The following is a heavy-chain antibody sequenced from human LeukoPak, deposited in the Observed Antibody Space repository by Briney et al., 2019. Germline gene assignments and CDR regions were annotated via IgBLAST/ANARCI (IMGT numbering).Heavy chain of an antibody. V-gene: IGHV4-39*02. CDR3: ASGHSQQGDYYYYAMDV. CDR2: TYYSGSA. D-gene: IGHD1-1*01. J-gene: IGHJ6*02. Sequence: PSETLSLTCTVSGGSISSSSYYWGWLRQPPGKGLEWVGSTYYSGSAYYNPPLKSRVTISVDTSKHHFSLRLSSVTAADTAVYYCASGHSQQGDYYYYAMDVWGQGTTVTVSS. CDR1: GGSISSSSYY.